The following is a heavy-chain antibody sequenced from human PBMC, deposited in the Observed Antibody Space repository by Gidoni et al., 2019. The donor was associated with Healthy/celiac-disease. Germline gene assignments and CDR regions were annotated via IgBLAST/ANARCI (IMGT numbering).Heavy chain of an antibody. J-gene: IGHJ4*02. CDR1: GGSFSGDY. D-gene: IGHD3-10*01. Sequence: QVQLQQWGAGLSKPSETLSLTCAVYGGSFSGDYWSWIRQPPGKGLEWIGEITHSGSTNYNPSLKSRVTISLETSKNQFSLNLSSVTAADTAVYYCARGGSGFGELFPFDYWGQGTLVTVSS. CDR2: ITHSGST. V-gene: IGHV4-34*01. CDR3: ARGGSGFGELFPFDY.